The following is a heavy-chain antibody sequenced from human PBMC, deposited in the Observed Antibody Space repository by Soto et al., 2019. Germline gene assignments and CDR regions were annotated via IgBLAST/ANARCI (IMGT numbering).Heavy chain of an antibody. CDR3: ARSEFGPIRGVYAFDL. CDR2: ISSSTI. V-gene: IGHV3-48*02. D-gene: IGHD3-10*01. Sequence: PGGSLRLSCAASGFTFSSYSMNWVRQAPGKGLEWVSYISSSTIYYADSVKGRFTISRDNAKNSLYLQMNSLRDEDTAVYYCARSEFGPIRGVYAFDLRGQGTTVIVSS. CDR1: GFTFSSYS. J-gene: IGHJ3*01.